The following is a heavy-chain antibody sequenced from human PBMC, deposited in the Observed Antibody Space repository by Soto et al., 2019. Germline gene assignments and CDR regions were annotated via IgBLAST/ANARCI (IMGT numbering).Heavy chain of an antibody. V-gene: IGHV4-61*08. CDR1: GGSISSGGYY. J-gene: IGHJ4*02. CDR2: IYYSGST. Sequence: PSETLSLTCTVSGGSISSGGYYWSWIRQPPGKGLEWIGYIYYSGSTNYNPSLKSRVTISVDTSKNQFSLKLSSVTAADTAVYYCARGGIQLWLDYWGQGTLVTVSS. D-gene: IGHD5-18*01. CDR3: ARGGIQLWLDY.